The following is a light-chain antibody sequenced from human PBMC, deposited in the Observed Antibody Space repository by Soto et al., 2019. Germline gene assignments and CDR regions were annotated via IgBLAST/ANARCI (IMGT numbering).Light chain of an antibody. CDR2: EVG. CDR1: SSDVGGYNY. J-gene: IGLJ1*01. V-gene: IGLV2-14*01. Sequence: QSVLTQPASVSGSPGQSITISCTGTSSDVGGYNYVSWYQQHPGEAPKLLIYEVGHRPSGVSNRLSGSKSGNTASMTISGLQAEDEADYYCTSYTSSDTLPYVFGTGTKVTVL. CDR3: TSYTSSDTLPYV.